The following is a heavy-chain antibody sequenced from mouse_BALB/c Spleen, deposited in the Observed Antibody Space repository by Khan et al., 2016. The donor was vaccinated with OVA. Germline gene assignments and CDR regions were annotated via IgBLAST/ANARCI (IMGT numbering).Heavy chain of an antibody. CDR3: AREGYGSPFAY. CDR2: IDPSKSET. CDR1: GYTFTSFW. Sequence: VQLLQSGPELVRPGASVKMSCKASGYTFTSFWIYWVKQRPGQGLEWIGMIDPSKSETRLTQKFKDKATLNVDKSSNTAYMQHSRLTSEDSAVYYCAREGYGSPFAYWGQGTLVTVSA. J-gene: IGHJ3*01. D-gene: IGHD1-1*01. V-gene: IGHV1S126*01.